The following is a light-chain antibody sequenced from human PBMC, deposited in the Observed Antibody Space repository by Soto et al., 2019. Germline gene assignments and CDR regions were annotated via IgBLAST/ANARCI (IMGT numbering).Light chain of an antibody. V-gene: IGKV3-11*01. CDR2: DVA. CDR3: QQRSSWPLIT. Sequence: EIVLTQSPATLSLSPGERATLSCRASQTVRNSLAWYQQKPGQAPRLLISDVATRATGIPARFRGSGSGTDFTLTISSLEPEDFAVYYCQQRSSWPLITFGQGTRLEIK. CDR1: QTVRNS. J-gene: IGKJ5*01.